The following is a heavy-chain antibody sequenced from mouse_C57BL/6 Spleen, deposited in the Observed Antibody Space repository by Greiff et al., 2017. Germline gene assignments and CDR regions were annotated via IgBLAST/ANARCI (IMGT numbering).Heavy chain of an antibody. CDR1: GFSLTSYG. D-gene: IGHD1-1*01. CDR3: AKMGVYYGSGYFDY. Sequence: VQLQQSGPGLVQPSQRLSITCTVSGFSLTSYGVHWVRQSPGKGLEWLGVIWRGGSTDYNAAFMSRLSITKDNSKSQVFFKMNSLQADDTAIYYCAKMGVYYGSGYFDYWGQGTTLTVSS. V-gene: IGHV2-5*01. CDR2: IWRGGST. J-gene: IGHJ2*01.